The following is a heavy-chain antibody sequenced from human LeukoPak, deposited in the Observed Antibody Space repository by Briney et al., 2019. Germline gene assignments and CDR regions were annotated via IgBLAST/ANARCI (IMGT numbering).Heavy chain of an antibody. V-gene: IGHV3-33*01. CDR2: IWYDGSSK. CDR3: ARNTGIAVAGTVYYHYGMDV. CDR1: GFTFSSYG. J-gene: IGHJ6*02. Sequence: SGGSLRLSCAASGFTFSSYGMHWVRQAPGKGLEWVAVIWYDGSSKYYADSVKGRFTISRDNSKNTLYLQMNSLRAEDTAVYYCARNTGIAVAGTVYYHYGMDVWGQGTTVTVSS. D-gene: IGHD6-19*01.